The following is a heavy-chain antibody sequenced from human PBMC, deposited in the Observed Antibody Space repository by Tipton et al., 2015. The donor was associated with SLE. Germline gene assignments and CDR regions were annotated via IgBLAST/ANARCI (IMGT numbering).Heavy chain of an antibody. Sequence: SLRLSCAASGFTFSDYWMHWVRQAPGKGLVWVSRINSDGKTTTYADSVKGRFTISRDNAQNSLYLQMKSLRADDTAVYYCARRAYCGGVCYSRWFDSWGQGSLVTVSS. J-gene: IGHJ5*01. CDR2: INSDGKTT. V-gene: IGHV3-74*01. CDR3: ARRAYCGGVCYSRWFDS. D-gene: IGHD2-21*01. CDR1: GFTFSDYW.